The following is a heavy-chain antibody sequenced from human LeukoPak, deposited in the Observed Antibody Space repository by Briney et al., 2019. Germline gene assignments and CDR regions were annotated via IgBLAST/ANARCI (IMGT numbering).Heavy chain of an antibody. CDR1: DDSISSSSYC. J-gene: IGHJ4*02. CDR2: INHSGST. V-gene: IGHV4-39*07. CDR3: ASRGLLGYCSGGSCYTLK. D-gene: IGHD2-15*01. Sequence: SETLSLTCTVSDDSISSSSYCWTWIRQPPGKGLEWIGEINHSGSTNYNPSLKSRVTISVGTSKNQFSLKLSSVTAADTAVYYCASRGLLGYCSGGSCYTLKWGQGTLVTVSS.